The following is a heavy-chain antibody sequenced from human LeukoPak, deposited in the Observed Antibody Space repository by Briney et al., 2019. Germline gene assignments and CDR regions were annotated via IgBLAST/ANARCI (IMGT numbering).Heavy chain of an antibody. CDR2: IYYSGST. D-gene: IGHD6-13*01. Sequence: SQTLSLTCTVSGGSISSGGYYWSWIRQHPGKGLEWIGYIYYSGSTYYNPSLKSRVTISVDTSKNQFSLKLSSVTAADTAVYYCARDRSSSWYWFDPWGQGTLVTVSS. V-gene: IGHV4-31*03. CDR3: ARDRSSSWYWFDP. CDR1: GGSISSGGYY. J-gene: IGHJ5*02.